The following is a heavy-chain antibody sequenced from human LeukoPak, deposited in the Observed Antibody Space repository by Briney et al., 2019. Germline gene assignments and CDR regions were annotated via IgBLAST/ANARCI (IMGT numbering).Heavy chain of an antibody. CDR1: GGSISSYY. D-gene: IGHD6-13*01. Sequence: PSETLSLTCTVSGGSISSYYWSWIRQPPGKGLEWIGYIYYSGSTNYNPSLKSRVTISVDTSKNQFSLKLSSVTAADTAVYYCERGFSGSSWSTRGYYYYGMDVWGQGTTVTVSS. CDR2: IYYSGST. CDR3: ERGFSGSSWSTRGYYYYGMDV. J-gene: IGHJ6*02. V-gene: IGHV4-59*01.